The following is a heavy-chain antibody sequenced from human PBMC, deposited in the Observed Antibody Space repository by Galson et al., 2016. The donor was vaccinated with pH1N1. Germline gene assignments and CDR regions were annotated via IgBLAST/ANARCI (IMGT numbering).Heavy chain of an antibody. Sequence: LRLSCAASGFTFSSYAMSWVRQAPGKGLEWVSSITAGGGNTYYADSVKGRFTISRDNSKNTLFLQMNSLRAEDTAVYYCVKRPTAATGPFEYWGQGTLVTVSS. J-gene: IGHJ4*02. CDR2: ITAGGGNT. V-gene: IGHV3-23*01. CDR3: VKRPTAATGPFEY. CDR1: GFTFSSYA. D-gene: IGHD6-13*01.